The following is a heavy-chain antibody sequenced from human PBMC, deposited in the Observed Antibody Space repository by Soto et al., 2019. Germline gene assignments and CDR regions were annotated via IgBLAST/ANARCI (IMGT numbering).Heavy chain of an antibody. CDR2: LYHSGSA. Sequence: SPTLSLTCAVSGYSISSGYYWGWIRQPPWKGLEMVGSLYHSGSAHCNPSIKGRVTISVYTSTGQFSLKLSSVTAADTSVYYCASDTRYNGSSGYVYYYYYGMDVWGQGTTVT. V-gene: IGHV4-38-2*01. CDR1: GYSISSGYY. D-gene: IGHD3-22*01. CDR3: ASDTRYNGSSGYVYYYYYGMDV. J-gene: IGHJ6*02.